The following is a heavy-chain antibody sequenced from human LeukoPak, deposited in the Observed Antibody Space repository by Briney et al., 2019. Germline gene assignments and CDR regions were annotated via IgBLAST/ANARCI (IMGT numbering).Heavy chain of an antibody. CDR3: ARDPMSYCSSTSCPLGFDP. CDR1: GGPISSYY. CDR2: IYTSGST. Sequence: PSDTLTLTCTVSGGPISSYYWSWIRQPAGKGLEWIGRIYTSGSTNYNPSLKSRVTMSVDTSKNQFSLKLSSVTAADTAVYYCARDPMSYCSSTSCPLGFDPWGQGTLVTVSS. V-gene: IGHV4-4*07. D-gene: IGHD2-2*01. J-gene: IGHJ5*02.